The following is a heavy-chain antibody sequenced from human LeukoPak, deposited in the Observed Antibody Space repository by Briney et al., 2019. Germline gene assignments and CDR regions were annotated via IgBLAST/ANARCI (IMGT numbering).Heavy chain of an antibody. J-gene: IGHJ5*02. CDR2: IAPSDSYT. V-gene: IGHV5-10-1*01. D-gene: IGHD3-22*01. CDR1: GYSFPSYW. Sequence: GESLKISCKVSGYSFPSYWITWVRQVPGKGLEWMGRIAPSDSYTNYSPSFEGHVTMSVEKSITTVYLQWSSLKASDTAMYYCVRQPPGVYDTTQIWFDPWGQGTLVTVSS. CDR3: VRQPPGVYDTTQIWFDP.